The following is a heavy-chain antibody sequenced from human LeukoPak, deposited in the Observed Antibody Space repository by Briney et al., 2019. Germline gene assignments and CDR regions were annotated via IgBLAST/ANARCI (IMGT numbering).Heavy chain of an antibody. CDR3: ARSRYYDFWSGYYAGNWFDP. Sequence: SETLSLTCAVYGGSFSGYYWSWIRQPPGKGLEWIGEINHSGSTNYNPSLKSRVTISVDTSKNQFSLKLSSVTAADTAVYYRARSRYYDFWSGYYAGNWFDPWGQGTLVTVSS. V-gene: IGHV4-34*01. CDR1: GGSFSGYY. J-gene: IGHJ5*02. D-gene: IGHD3-3*01. CDR2: INHSGST.